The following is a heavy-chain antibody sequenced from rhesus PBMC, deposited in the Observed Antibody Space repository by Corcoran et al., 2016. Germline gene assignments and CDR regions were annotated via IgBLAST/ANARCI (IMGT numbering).Heavy chain of an antibody. CDR2: ISGSSGST. J-gene: IGHJ4*01. D-gene: IGHD1-26*01. Sequence: QVQLQESGPGLVKPSETLSLTCAVSGGSFSGYYWGWLGQPPGKGLEWIGYISGSSGSTDYNPSLKSRVTISTDTSKNQFSLKLSSVTAADTAVYYCAREPYNWNYDHFDYWGQGVLVTVSS. V-gene: IGHV4-165*01. CDR1: GGSFSGYY. CDR3: AREPYNWNYDHFDY.